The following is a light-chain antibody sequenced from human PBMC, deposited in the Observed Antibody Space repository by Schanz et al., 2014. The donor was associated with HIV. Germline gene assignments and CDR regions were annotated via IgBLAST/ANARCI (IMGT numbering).Light chain of an antibody. CDR3: QQSGTSPQT. CDR1: QSVSSN. CDR2: GTS. J-gene: IGKJ1*01. V-gene: IGKV3-20*01. Sequence: EIVMTQSPATLSVSPGERAALSCRASQSVSSNLAWYQQKPGQAPRLLIHGTSTRATGIPDRFSGSGSGTNFTLTITRLDPEDFAVYYCQQSGTSPQTFGQGTKVEVK.